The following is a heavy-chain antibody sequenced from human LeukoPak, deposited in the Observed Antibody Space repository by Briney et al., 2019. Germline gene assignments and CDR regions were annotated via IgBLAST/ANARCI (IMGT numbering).Heavy chain of an antibody. CDR2: TYYRSKWYN. CDR1: GDSVSSNSAA. D-gene: IGHD6-6*01. Sequence: SQTLSLTCAISGDSVSSNSAAWNWIRQSPSRGLEWLGGTYYRSKWYNDYAVSVTGRISINPDTSKNQFSLQLNSVTPEDTAVYYCVRYSSSVRYFDYWGQGTLVTVSS. V-gene: IGHV6-1*01. CDR3: VRYSSSVRYFDY. J-gene: IGHJ4*02.